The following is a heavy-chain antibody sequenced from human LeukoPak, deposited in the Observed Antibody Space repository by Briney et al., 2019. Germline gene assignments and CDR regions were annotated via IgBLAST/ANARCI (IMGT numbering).Heavy chain of an antibody. CDR2: IWYDGSNK. CDR3: ARDTTGWELPYY. CDR1: GFTFSSYG. J-gene: IGHJ4*02. D-gene: IGHD1-26*01. V-gene: IGHV3-33*01. Sequence: PGRSLRLSCAASGFTFSSYGMHWVRQAPGKGLEWVAVIWYDGSNKYYADSVKGRFTISRDNSKNTLYLQMNSLRAEDTAVYYCARDTTGWELPYYWGQGTLVTVSS.